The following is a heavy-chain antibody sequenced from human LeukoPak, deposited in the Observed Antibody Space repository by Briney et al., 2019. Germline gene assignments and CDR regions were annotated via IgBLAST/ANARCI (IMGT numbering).Heavy chain of an antibody. J-gene: IGHJ4*02. CDR3: AKRPYDSGSYYYGYFDY. V-gene: IGHV3-23*01. Sequence: PGGSLRLSCAASGFIFSSYAMSWVRQAPGKGLEWVSAISGDGGGTYYADSVKGRFTISRDNSKNTLYLQINSLRAEDTAVYYCAKRPYDSGSYYYGYFDYWGRGTLVTVSS. CDR2: ISGDGGGT. CDR1: GFIFSSYA. D-gene: IGHD3-22*01.